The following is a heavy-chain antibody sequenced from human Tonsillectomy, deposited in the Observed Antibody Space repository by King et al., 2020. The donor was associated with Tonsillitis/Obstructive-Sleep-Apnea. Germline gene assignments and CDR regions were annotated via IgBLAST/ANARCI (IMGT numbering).Heavy chain of an antibody. Sequence: QLVQSGAEVKKPGASVKVSCKTSGYTFTSYDINWVRQATGQGLEWMGWMNPNSGNTGYAQKFQGRVTMTRNTSISTAYMELSRLRSEDTAVYYCARGGMTTLVTPKCMDVWGQGTTVTVSS. J-gene: IGHJ6*02. CDR3: ARGGMTTLVTPKCMDV. D-gene: IGHD4-23*01. CDR2: MNPNSGNT. V-gene: IGHV1-8*01. CDR1: GYTFTSYD.